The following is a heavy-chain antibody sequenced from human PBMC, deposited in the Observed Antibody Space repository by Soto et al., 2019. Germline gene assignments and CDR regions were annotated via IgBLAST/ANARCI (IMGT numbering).Heavy chain of an antibody. CDR2: ISGCGVTT. CDR3: AMGSSGGGWY. V-gene: IGHV3-23*01. Sequence: EVQLLESGGGVIQPGGSLRLSCAGTGFTFSSYAMSWVRQTPEKGLEWVSAISGCGVTTYYADSVKGRFTISRDNAKNTLFLQMNSLRVEDAAVYYCAMGSSGGGWYWGQGTLVTVSS. CDR1: GFTFSSYA. D-gene: IGHD6-19*01. J-gene: IGHJ4*02.